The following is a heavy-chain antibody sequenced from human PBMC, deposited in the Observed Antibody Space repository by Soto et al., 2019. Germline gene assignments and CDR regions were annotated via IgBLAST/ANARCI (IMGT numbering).Heavy chain of an antibody. CDR3: ARDRTGDPKFFDY. V-gene: IGHV4-61*01. Sequence: SETLSLTCSVSGGSVSSGRYYWSWIRQPPGKGLEWIGYTYYSGTTHYNPSLKSRVTISVDTSKKQFSLKLTSVTAADTAVYYCARDRTGDPKFFDYWGRGSPVTVSS. J-gene: IGHJ4*02. CDR1: GGSVSSGRYY. CDR2: TYYSGTT. D-gene: IGHD1-1*01.